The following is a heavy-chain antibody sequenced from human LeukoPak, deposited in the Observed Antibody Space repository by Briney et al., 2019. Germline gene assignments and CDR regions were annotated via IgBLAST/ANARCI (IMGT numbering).Heavy chain of an antibody. J-gene: IGHJ4*02. D-gene: IGHD6-19*01. CDR3: AKVRRIAVAGNLVDY. CDR2: IYNDGSNK. Sequence: PGGSLRLSCAASGFTFSSYGMHWVRQAPGKGLEWVAVIYNDGSNKYYADSVKGRFTISRDNSKNTLYLQMNSLRAEDTAVYYCAKVRRIAVAGNLVDYWGQGTLVTVSS. CDR1: GFTFSSYG. V-gene: IGHV3-30*02.